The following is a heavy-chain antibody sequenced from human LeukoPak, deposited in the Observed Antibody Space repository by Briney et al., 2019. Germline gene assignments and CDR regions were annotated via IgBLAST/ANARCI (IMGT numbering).Heavy chain of an antibody. Sequence: PGGSLRLSCAASGFAFSSYGMHWVRQAPGKGLEWVAVISYDGSNKYYADSVKGRFTISRDNSKNTLYLQMNSLRAEDTAVYYCAKASLLEGGEYPYYFDYWGQGTLVTVSS. J-gene: IGHJ4*02. CDR1: GFAFSSYG. CDR2: ISYDGSNK. D-gene: IGHD3-10*01. V-gene: IGHV3-30*18. CDR3: AKASLLEGGEYPYYFDY.